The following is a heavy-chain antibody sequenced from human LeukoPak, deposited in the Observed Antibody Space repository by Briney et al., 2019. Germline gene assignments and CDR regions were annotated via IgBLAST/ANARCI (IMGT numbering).Heavy chain of an antibody. CDR3: AREGHNYYDSSGYYPGGFDD. CDR1: GFTFDDYG. CDR2: INWNGGST. V-gene: IGHV3-20*04. Sequence: PGGSLRLSCAASGFTFDDYGMSWVRHAPGKGLEWVSGINWNGGSTGYADSVKGRFTISRDNAKNSLYLQMNSLRAEDTALYYCAREGHNYYDSSGYYPGGFDDWGQGTLVTVSS. D-gene: IGHD3-22*01. J-gene: IGHJ4*02.